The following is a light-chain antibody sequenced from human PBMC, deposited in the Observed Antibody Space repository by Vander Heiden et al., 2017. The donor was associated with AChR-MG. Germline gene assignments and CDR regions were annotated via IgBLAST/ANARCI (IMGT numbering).Light chain of an antibody. J-gene: IGKJ4*01. CDR1: QSVSSSY. CDR3: QQYGSSPALT. V-gene: IGKV3D-20*01. CDR2: DAS. Sequence: EIVLTQSPATLSLSPGERATPSCGASQSVSSSYLAWYQQKPGLAPRLLIYDASSRATGIPDRFSGSGYGTDFTLTISRREPEDFAVYYCQQYGSSPALTFGGGTKVEIK.